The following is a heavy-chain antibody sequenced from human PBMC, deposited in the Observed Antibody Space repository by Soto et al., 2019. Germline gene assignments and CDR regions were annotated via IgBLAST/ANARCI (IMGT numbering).Heavy chain of an antibody. V-gene: IGHV2-5*02. Sequence: SGPTLVNPTQTLTLTCTFSGFSLSTVTVSVGWLRQPPGKALEWLGLIYWDDDKRYSPSLGGRLTLTKDTSKNQVFLTMTNVDPADTATYFCARRGDYYERGGFYHPHFDYWGQGTLVTVSS. CDR2: IYWDDDK. J-gene: IGHJ4*02. CDR3: ARRGDYYERGGFYHPHFDY. CDR1: GFSLSTVTVS. D-gene: IGHD3-22*01.